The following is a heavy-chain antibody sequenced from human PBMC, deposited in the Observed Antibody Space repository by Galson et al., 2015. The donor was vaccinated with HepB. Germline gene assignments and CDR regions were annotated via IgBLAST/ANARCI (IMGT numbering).Heavy chain of an antibody. J-gene: IGHJ6*02. CDR3: ARGWFGELLGAGNYDHYHGLDL. V-gene: IGHV1-18*04. D-gene: IGHD3-10*01. CDR2: ISANSGNT. CDR1: GYTFTTHG. Sequence: SVKVSCKASGYTFTTHGISWVRQAPGQGLEWMGWISANSGNTKYAQNLQGRLTIAADKSTTTAYLELSSLTFQDTAIYFCARGWFGELLGAGNYDHYHGLDLWGQGTTVTVS.